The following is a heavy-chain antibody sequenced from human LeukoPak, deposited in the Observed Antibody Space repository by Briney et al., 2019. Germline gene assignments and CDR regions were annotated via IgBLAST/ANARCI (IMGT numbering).Heavy chain of an antibody. CDR3: ARVRWFGEYFFDY. Sequence: PSETLSLTCTVSGGSISSRSYYWGWIRQPPGKGLEWIGRIYTSGSTNYNPSLKSRVTISVDTSKNQFSLKLSSVTAADTAVYYCARVRWFGEYFFDYWGQGTLVTVSS. CDR2: IYTSGST. J-gene: IGHJ4*02. V-gene: IGHV4-61*02. CDR1: GGSISSRSYY. D-gene: IGHD3-10*01.